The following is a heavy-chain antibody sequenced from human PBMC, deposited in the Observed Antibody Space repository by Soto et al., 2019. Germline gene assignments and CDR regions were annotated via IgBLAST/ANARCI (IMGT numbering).Heavy chain of an antibody. CDR2: INPDGGGT. Sequence: QVQLVQSRAEVKKPGASVKVSCKASGYTFTSYYMHWVPLAPGQVLEWMRIINPDGGGTSYAQQCQSRVIMARETSARTVYIKMSSLRSDDTAAYYCAVGGNFLGMVVCGHATKVTVSS. D-gene: IGHD1-7*01. CDR1: GYTFTSYY. J-gene: IGHJ6*02. CDR3: AVGGNFLGMVV. V-gene: IGHV1-46*01.